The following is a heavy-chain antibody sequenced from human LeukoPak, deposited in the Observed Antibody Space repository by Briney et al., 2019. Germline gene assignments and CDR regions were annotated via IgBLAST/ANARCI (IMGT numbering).Heavy chain of an antibody. Sequence: PGGSLRLSCSASGFTFNKAWMNWVRQAPGKGVEWVGRIKKTAEGATTDYPAPVKGRFTVSRDDSKNTVYLQMNDLKTEDTAIYYCTTRVVTTNDNWGQGTLVTVSS. J-gene: IGHJ4*02. CDR2: IKKTAEGATT. CDR3: TTRVVTTNDN. V-gene: IGHV3-15*01. D-gene: IGHD2-21*02. CDR1: GFTFNKAW.